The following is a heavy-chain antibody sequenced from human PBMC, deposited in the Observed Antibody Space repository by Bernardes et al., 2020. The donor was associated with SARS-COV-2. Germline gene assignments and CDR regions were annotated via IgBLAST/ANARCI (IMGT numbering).Heavy chain of an antibody. Sequence: GGSLRLSCAASGFTFSSYAMSWIRQAPGKGLEWVSAISGSGGSTYYADSVKGRFTISRDNSKNTLYLQMNSLRAEDTAVYYCAKDGGLYGDYDAWGQGTLVTVSS. D-gene: IGHD4-17*01. V-gene: IGHV3-23*01. CDR2: ISGSGGST. CDR3: AKDGGLYGDYDA. J-gene: IGHJ5*02. CDR1: GFTFSSYA.